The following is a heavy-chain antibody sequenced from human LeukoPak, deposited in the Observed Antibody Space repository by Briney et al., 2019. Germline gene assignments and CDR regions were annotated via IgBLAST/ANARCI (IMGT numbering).Heavy chain of an antibody. Sequence: SQTLSLTCAISGDTVSSNSAAWNWIRQSPSRGLEWLGRTYYRSKWYNDNAVSVKSRITNNPDTSKNHFSLQLNSVTPEDTAVYYCARGVSSAWPFDYWGQGTLVTVSS. J-gene: IGHJ4*02. V-gene: IGHV6-1*01. CDR1: GDTVSSNSAA. D-gene: IGHD6-19*01. CDR2: TYYRSKWYN. CDR3: ARGVSSAWPFDY.